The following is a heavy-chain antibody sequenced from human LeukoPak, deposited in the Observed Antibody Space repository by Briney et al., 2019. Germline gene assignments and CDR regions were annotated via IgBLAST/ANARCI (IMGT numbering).Heavy chain of an antibody. CDR1: GFTFSSYW. CDR3: ARGPSYVWGSYRYTILYYFDY. V-gene: IGHV3-7*03. D-gene: IGHD3-16*02. Sequence: GGSLRLSCAASGFTFSSYWMSWVGQAQGKGRGGVANIKQEGGEKYYVDSVKGRFTISRDNAKNSLYLQMNSLRAEDTAVYYCARGPSYVWGSYRYTILYYFDYWGLGTLVTVSS. J-gene: IGHJ4*02. CDR2: IKQEGGEK.